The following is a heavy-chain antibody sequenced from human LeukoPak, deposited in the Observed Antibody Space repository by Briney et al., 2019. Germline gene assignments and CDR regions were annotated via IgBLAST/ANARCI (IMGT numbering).Heavy chain of an antibody. CDR3: ARFNNYCSGGSCYEGFDY. D-gene: IGHD2-15*01. V-gene: IGHV4-59*01. CDR1: GASISSYY. CDR2: IYYSGST. Sequence: SETLSLTCTVSGASISSYYWSWIRQPPGKGLEWIGYIYYSGSTNYNPSLKSRVTISVDTSKNQFSLKLSSVTAADTAVYYCARFNNYCSGGSCYEGFDYWGQGTLVTVSS. J-gene: IGHJ4*02.